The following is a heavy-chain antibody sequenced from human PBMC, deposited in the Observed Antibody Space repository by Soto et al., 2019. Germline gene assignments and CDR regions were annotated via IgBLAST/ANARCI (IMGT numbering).Heavy chain of an antibody. CDR2: ISGSGEST. Sequence: EVQLLESGGGLVQPGGSLRLSCAASGFTFSRNAMNWVRQAPGKGLEWVSVISGSGESTYYADSVKGRFTISRDTSKNTLYLQMNSRRAEDTAVYYCAKEAGAGDFDYWGQGTLVSVST. V-gene: IGHV3-23*01. D-gene: IGHD6-19*01. J-gene: IGHJ4*02. CDR1: GFTFSRNA. CDR3: AKEAGAGDFDY.